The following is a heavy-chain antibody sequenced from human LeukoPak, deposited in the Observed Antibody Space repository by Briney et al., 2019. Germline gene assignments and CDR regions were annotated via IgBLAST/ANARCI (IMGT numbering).Heavy chain of an antibody. D-gene: IGHD1-26*01. CDR1: GYTFTSYY. Sequence: ASVKVSCKASGYTFTSYYMNWVRQAPGEGLERMGVINPSGGSTTYAHRFQGRVTMTRDMSTSTVYMELSSLRSEDTAVYYCAGVKVGAIGNYFDYWGQGTQVTVSS. CDR2: INPSGGST. V-gene: IGHV1-46*01. CDR3: AGVKVGAIGNYFDY. J-gene: IGHJ4*02.